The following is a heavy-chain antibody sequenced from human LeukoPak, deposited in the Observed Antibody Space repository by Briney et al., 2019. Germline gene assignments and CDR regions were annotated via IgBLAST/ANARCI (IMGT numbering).Heavy chain of an antibody. V-gene: IGHV5-51*01. Sequence: GESLKIYCQGSGYIFTNYYIAWVRQKPGKGLEWVGLIYPGDSETKYSPSFQGQVSISVDKSISTAYLQLNNLKPSDSAIFFCARQGSGWYLPDYWGQGTLVTVSS. CDR2: IYPGDSET. CDR3: ARQGSGWYLPDY. D-gene: IGHD6-19*01. J-gene: IGHJ4*02. CDR1: GYIFTNYY.